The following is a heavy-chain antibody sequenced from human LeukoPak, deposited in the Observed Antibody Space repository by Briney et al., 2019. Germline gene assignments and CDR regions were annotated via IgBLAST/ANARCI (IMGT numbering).Heavy chain of an antibody. J-gene: IGHJ3*02. CDR3: AREGQDLDYASADAFDI. CDR2: INPNSGGT. V-gene: IGHV1-2*02. D-gene: IGHD4-17*01. CDR1: GYTFTGYY. Sequence: ASVKVSCKASGYTFTGYYMHWVRQAPGQGLEWMGWINPNSGGTNYAQKFQGRVTMTRDTSISTAHMELSRLRSDDTAVYYCAREGQDLDYASADAFDIWGQGTMVTVSS.